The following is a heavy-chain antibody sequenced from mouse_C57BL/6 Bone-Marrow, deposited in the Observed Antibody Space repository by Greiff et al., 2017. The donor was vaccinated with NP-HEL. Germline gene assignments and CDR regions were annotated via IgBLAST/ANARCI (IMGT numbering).Heavy chain of an antibody. CDR2: IHPNSGST. CDR1: GYTFTSYW. CDR3: ADSSGYVFAY. D-gene: IGHD3-2*02. V-gene: IGHV1-64*01. J-gene: IGHJ3*01. Sequence: VQLQQPGAELVKPGASVTLSCKASGYTFTSYWMHCVKQRPGQGLEWIGLIHPNSGSTNYNEKFKSKATLTVDKSSSTAYMQLSSLTSEDSAVYYCADSSGYVFAYWGQGTLVTVSA.